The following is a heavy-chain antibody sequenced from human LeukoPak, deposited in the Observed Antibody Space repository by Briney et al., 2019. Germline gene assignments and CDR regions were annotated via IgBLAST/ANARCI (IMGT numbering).Heavy chain of an antibody. D-gene: IGHD6-13*01. CDR3: ARDGTAPGLYFDL. V-gene: IGHV3-7*01. J-gene: IGHJ4*01. CDR1: GFTFTDYW. Sequence: PGGSLRLSCAVSGFTFTDYWMNWIRQAPGKGLEWVASIRQDGSEKSYMDAVKGRFTTSRDNTRDSLYLQMSSLRVEDTAVYYCARDGTAPGLYFDLWGQGTLVTVSS. CDR2: IRQDGSEK.